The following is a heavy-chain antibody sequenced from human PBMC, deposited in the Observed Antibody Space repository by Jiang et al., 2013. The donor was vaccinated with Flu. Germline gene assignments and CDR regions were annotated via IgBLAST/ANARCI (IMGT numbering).Heavy chain of an antibody. J-gene: IGHJ6*03. D-gene: IGHD6-13*01. CDR3: ARVGGKSWPPLYYYYYYMDV. V-gene: IGHV3-48*03. Sequence: AASGFTFSSYEMNWVRQAPGKGLEWVSYISSSGSTIYYADSVKGRFTISRDNAKNSLYLQMNSLRAEDTAVYYCARVGGKSWPPLYYYYYYMDVWGKGTTVTVSS. CDR2: ISSSGSTI. CDR1: GFTFSSYE.